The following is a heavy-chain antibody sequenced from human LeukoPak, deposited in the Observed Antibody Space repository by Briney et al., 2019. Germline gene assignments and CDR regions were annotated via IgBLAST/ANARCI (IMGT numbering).Heavy chain of an antibody. V-gene: IGHV4-39*02. CDR3: ARRTSGGGLFDY. D-gene: IGHD3-10*01. J-gene: IGHJ4*02. CDR2: IFYSGDT. CDR1: GGSISSSSYY. Sequence: SETLSLTCTVSGGSISSSSYYWGWIRQPPGKGLEWIGSIFYSGDTYYNASLKSRVTISVDTSKKHFSLKLTSVTSADTAVYYCARRTSGGGLFDYWGQGTLVTVSS.